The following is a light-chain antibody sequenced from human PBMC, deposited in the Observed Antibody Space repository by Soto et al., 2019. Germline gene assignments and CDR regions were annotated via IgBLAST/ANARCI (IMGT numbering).Light chain of an antibody. CDR3: QQEESYVEI. V-gene: IGKV1-39*01. CDR2: AAS. J-gene: IGKJ4*01. Sequence: AYVSASVGDRVTIRGLASLTVRTYLNWYQQKPGKAPILLIYAASSLPSAVPPRFTGAGSETYVTLTISILQPGDFATYFSQQEESYVEIVGGGTKVDI. CDR1: LTVRTY.